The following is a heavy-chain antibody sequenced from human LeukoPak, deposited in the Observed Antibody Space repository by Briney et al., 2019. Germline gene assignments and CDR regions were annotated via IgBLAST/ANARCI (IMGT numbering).Heavy chain of an antibody. Sequence: SETLSLTCTVSGGSISSSSYYWGWIRQPPGNGLEWIGSIYYSGSTYYNPSLKSRVTISVDTSKNQFSLKLSSVTAADTAVYYCALGDSSGYFDYWGQGTLVTVSS. CDR1: GGSISSSSYY. V-gene: IGHV4-39*07. J-gene: IGHJ4*02. D-gene: IGHD6-19*01. CDR2: IYYSGST. CDR3: ALGDSSGYFDY.